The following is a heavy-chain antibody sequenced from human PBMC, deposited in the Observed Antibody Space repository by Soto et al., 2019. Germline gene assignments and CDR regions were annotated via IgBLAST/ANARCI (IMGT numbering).Heavy chain of an antibody. Sequence: PSETLSLTCIVSGDSVTSGSYYWTWLRQPPGKGLEWIGYISYTGRTKYNPSLQSRITISVDTSKNDFALNLSSVTAADTAVYFWEREWGLLPYYVMNVWGHGTAVTVYS. CDR1: GDSVTSGSYY. D-gene: IGHD7-27*01. CDR3: EREWGLLPYYVMNV. V-gene: IGHV4-61*03. J-gene: IGHJ6*02. CDR2: ISYTGRT.